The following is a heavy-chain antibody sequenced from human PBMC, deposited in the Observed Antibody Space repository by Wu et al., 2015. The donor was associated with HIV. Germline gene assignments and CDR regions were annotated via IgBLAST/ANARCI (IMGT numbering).Heavy chain of an antibody. J-gene: IGHJ5*02. V-gene: IGHV1-18*01. D-gene: IGHD3-22*01. CDR1: GYTFTSYG. Sequence: VQLVQSGAEVKKPGASVKVSCKASGYTFTSYGISWVRRAPGQGLEWMGWISAYNGNTNYAQKLQGRVTMTTDTSTSTAYMELRSLRSDDTAVYYCARDSRFNYYDSSGYADGLDPWGQGTLVTVSS. CDR2: ISAYNGNT. CDR3: ARDSRFNYYDSSGYADGLDP.